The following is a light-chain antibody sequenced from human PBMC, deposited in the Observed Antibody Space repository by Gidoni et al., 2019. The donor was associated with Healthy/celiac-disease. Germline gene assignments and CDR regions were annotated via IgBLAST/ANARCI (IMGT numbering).Light chain of an antibody. CDR2: DSS. CDR3: QQRSNWPLT. CDR1: QSVSSY. J-gene: IGKJ4*01. Sequence: IVLTQSPATLSLSPGERATLSFRASQSVSSYLAGYQQKPGQAPRLLIYDSSNRAAGIPARFSGSGSGTEVTLTISSLEPEDYAVYYCQQRSNWPLTFGGGTKVEIK. V-gene: IGKV3-11*01.